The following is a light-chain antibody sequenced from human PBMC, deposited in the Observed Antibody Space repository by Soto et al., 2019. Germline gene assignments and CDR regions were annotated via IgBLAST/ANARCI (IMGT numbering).Light chain of an antibody. J-gene: IGKJ2*01. V-gene: IGKV3-20*01. CDR1: QTLKRTY. CDR2: AAS. Sequence: EMGLIRSPGTLSLSPGERATLSCRASQTLKRTYIAWYQQKPGQAPRVLIYAASKRAAGTPDRFSGSGSGTDFSLTISRLEPEDFAVYYCHQYDNAPQTLGQGTKVDI. CDR3: HQYDNAPQT.